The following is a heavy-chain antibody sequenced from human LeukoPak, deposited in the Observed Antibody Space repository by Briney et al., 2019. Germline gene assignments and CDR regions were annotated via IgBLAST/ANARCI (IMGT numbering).Heavy chain of an antibody. CDR1: GFTFSSYW. Sequence: GGSLRLSCAASGFTFSSYWMSWVRQAPGKGLEWVANIKQDGSEKYYVDSVKGRFTISRDNAKNSLYLQMNSPRAEDTAVYYCARDDYYGSGSYYGYYYYGMDVWGKGTTVTVSS. J-gene: IGHJ6*04. CDR2: IKQDGSEK. CDR3: ARDDYYGSGSYYGYYYYGMDV. V-gene: IGHV3-7*03. D-gene: IGHD3-10*01.